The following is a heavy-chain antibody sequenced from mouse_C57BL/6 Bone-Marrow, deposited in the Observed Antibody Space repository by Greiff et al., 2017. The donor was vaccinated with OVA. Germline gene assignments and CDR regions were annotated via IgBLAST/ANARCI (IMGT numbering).Heavy chain of an antibody. D-gene: IGHD1-1*01. CDR3: ARIITTVVADAMDY. V-gene: IGHV1-80*01. J-gene: IGHJ4*01. Sequence: QVQLQQSGAELVKPGASVKISCKASGYAFSSYWMNWVKQRPGTGLEWIGQIYPGDGDTNYNGKFKGKATLTADKSSSTAYMQLSSLTSEDSAVYFCARIITTVVADAMDYWGQGTSVTVSS. CDR1: GYAFSSYW. CDR2: IYPGDGDT.